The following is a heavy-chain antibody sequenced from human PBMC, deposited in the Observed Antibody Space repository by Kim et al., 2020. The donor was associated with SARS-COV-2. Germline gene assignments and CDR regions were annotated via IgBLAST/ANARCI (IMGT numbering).Heavy chain of an antibody. D-gene: IGHD3-22*01. J-gene: IGHJ3*02. CDR2: IYSGGST. Sequence: GGSLRLSCAASGFTVSSNYMSWVRQAPGKGLEWVSVIYSGGSTYYADSVKGRFTISRDNSKNTLYLQMNSLRAEDTAVYYCAREYYYDSSGWAFDIWGQGTMVTVSS. CDR1: GFTVSSNY. CDR3: AREYYYDSSGWAFDI. V-gene: IGHV3-53*01.